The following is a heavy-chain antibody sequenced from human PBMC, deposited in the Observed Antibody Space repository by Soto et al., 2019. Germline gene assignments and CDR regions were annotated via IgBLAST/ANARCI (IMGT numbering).Heavy chain of an antibody. CDR3: ARGSQLRGTFDP. V-gene: IGHV4-59*08. Sequence: QVQLQESGPGLVKPSETLSLTCTVSGGSISSYYWSWIRQPPGKGLEWIGYIYYSGSTNYNPSLKSRVTISVDTSKNQFSLKLSSVTAADTAVYYCARGSQLRGTFDPWGQGTLVTVSS. CDR2: IYYSGST. D-gene: IGHD1-7*01. J-gene: IGHJ5*02. CDR1: GGSISSYY.